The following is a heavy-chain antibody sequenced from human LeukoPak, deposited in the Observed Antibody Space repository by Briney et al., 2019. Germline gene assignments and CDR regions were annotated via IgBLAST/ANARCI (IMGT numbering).Heavy chain of an antibody. J-gene: IGHJ6*02. D-gene: IGHD2-15*01. CDR2: IYYSGST. V-gene: IGHV4-59*08. CDR1: GGSISSYY. Sequence: SETLSLTCTVSGGSISSYYWSWIRQPPGKGLEWIGYIYYSGSTNYNPSLKSRVTISVDTSKNQFSLKLSSVTAADTAVYYCARHFRSSDRGSCYSEGVDVWGQGTTVTVSS. CDR3: ARHFRSSDRGSCYSEGVDV.